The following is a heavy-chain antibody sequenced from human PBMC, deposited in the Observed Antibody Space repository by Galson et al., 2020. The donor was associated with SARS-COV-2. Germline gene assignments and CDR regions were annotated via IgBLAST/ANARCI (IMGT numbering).Heavy chain of an antibody. D-gene: IGHD2-2*03. Sequence: GESLKISCTASGFNFRSYGMHWVRQAPGKGPEWVAVISSDGSSKYYADSVKGRFTISRDNSKNALYLQMDSLRDEDTAVYYCAKETSSGYCSRLNWWSGAFDMWGQGTMVTVSS. J-gene: IGHJ3*02. CDR2: ISSDGSSK. CDR1: GFNFRSYG. CDR3: AKETSSGYCSRLNWWSGAFDM. V-gene: IGHV3-30*18.